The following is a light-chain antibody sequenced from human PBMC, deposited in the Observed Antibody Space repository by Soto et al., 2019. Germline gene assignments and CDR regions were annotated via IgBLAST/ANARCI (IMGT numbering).Light chain of an antibody. CDR3: QQYGSSLLT. CDR2: NTS. V-gene: IGKV3-20*01. CDR1: QSVSSSY. Sequence: EIVLTQSPGTLSLFPGERATLSCRASQSVSSSYLAWYQQKPGQAPRLLIYNTSSRATGIPDRFSGSGSGTDFTLTISRLELEDFAVYYCQQYGSSLLTFGGGTKVDIK. J-gene: IGKJ4*01.